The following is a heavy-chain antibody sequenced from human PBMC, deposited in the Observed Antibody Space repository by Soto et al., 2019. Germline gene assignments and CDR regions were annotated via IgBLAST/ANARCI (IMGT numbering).Heavy chain of an antibody. J-gene: IGHJ4*02. V-gene: IGHV3-23*01. CDR1: GFTFSSYA. Sequence: PGGSVRLSCAASGFTFSSYAMSWVRQAPGKGLEWVSAISGSGGSTYYADSVKGRFTISRDNSKNTLYLQMNSLRAEDTAVYYCARFRGGIVVVPKPFDYWGQGTLVTVSS. CDR2: ISGSGGST. D-gene: IGHD3-22*01. CDR3: ARFRGGIVVVPKPFDY.